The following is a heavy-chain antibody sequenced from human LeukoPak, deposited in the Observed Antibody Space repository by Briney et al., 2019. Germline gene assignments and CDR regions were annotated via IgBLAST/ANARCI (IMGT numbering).Heavy chain of an antibody. J-gene: IGHJ6*02. CDR1: GYTFTSYE. D-gene: IGHD3-3*01. Sequence: ASVKVSCKASGYTFTSYEINWVRQATGQGLEWMGWMNPNSGNTGYAQKFQGRVTMTRNTSISTAYMELSSLRSEDTAVYYCARGLINTIFGVVIYFGMDVWGQGTTVTVSS. CDR2: MNPNSGNT. V-gene: IGHV1-8*01. CDR3: ARGLINTIFGVVIYFGMDV.